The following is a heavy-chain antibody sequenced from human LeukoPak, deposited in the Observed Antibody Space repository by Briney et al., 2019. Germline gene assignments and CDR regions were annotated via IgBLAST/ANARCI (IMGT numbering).Heavy chain of an antibody. V-gene: IGHV3-21*01. J-gene: IGHJ4*02. D-gene: IGHD3-10*01. CDR2: ISSRSSYI. Sequence: GGSLRLCCAASGFTFSSYSMTWVRQAPGKGLEWVSSISSRSSYIYYADSLRGRFTISRDNAKNSLYLQMNSLRAEDTAVYYCARWYGSGSSELEYWGQGTLVTVSS. CDR1: GFTFSSYS. CDR3: ARWYGSGSSELEY.